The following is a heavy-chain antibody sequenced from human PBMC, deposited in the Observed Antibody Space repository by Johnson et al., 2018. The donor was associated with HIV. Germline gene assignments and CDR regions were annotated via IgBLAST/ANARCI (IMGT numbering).Heavy chain of an antibody. CDR2: IRYDGSNK. Sequence: QVQLVESGGGVVQPGGSLRLSCAASGFTFSSYGMHWVRQAPGKGLEWVAFIRYDGSNKYYADSVKGRFTISRDNSKNTLYLQMNSLRAEDTAVYYCAETVAGPEMDAFDIWGQGTMVTVSS. CDR3: AETVAGPEMDAFDI. V-gene: IGHV3-30*02. D-gene: IGHD6-19*01. CDR1: GFTFSSYG. J-gene: IGHJ3*02.